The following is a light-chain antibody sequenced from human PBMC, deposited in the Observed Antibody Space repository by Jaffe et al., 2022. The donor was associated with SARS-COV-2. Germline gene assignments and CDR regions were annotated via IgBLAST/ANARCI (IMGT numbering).Light chain of an antibody. Sequence: EIVLTQSPATLSSSPGERATLSCRASRSLDNYLAWYQQKPGQAPRLLIYDAFNRATGIPARFSGSGSGTDFTLTISSLEPEDFAVYYCQQRRDWPLTFGGGTKVEIK. CDR2: DAF. CDR3: QQRRDWPLT. CDR1: RSLDNY. V-gene: IGKV3-11*01. J-gene: IGKJ4*01.